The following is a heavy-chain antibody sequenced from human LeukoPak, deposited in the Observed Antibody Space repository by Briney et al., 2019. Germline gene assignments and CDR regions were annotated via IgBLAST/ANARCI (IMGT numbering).Heavy chain of an antibody. J-gene: IGHJ4*02. D-gene: IGHD6-13*01. CDR2: ISAYTDNT. CDR3: ARYGSSCDY. CDR1: GYTFTIYG. Sequence: AAVTVSFKSSGYTFTIYGITWVRQAPGQGLEWMGWISAYTDNTNYAQKLQGRVTMTTDTSTSTAYVELRSLRSDDTAVYYCARYGSSCDYWGQGTMVTVSS. V-gene: IGHV1-18*01.